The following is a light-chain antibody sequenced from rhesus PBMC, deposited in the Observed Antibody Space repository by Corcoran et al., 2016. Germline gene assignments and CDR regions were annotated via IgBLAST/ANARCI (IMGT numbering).Light chain of an antibody. CDR2: AAF. CDR1: HGISSY. Sequence: DIQMTQSPSSLSASVGDTVTITSRASHGISSYLNWFQQKPGKAPKPLIYAAFSLESGVPSRFSGRRSGTEFTLTISCLQPEAFAAYYCLQHNSYPLTFGGGTKVEIK. J-gene: IGKJ4*01. V-gene: IGKV1-28*01. CDR3: LQHNSYPLT.